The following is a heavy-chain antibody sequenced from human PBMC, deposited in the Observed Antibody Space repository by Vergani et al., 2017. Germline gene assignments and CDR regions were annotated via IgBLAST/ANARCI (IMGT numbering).Heavy chain of an antibody. CDR1: GFTFDDYA. J-gene: IGHJ2*01. V-gene: IGHV3-9*01. CDR2: INWNSDSI. Sequence: EVQLVESGGGLVQPGRSLRLSCAASGFTFDDYAMHWVRQAPGKGLEWVSGINWNSDSIAYADSVKGRFTISRDNAKNPLCLQMNSLRAEDTALYYCVKDIAASGNYWYFDLWGRGTLVTVSS. D-gene: IGHD6-13*01. CDR3: VKDIAASGNYWYFDL.